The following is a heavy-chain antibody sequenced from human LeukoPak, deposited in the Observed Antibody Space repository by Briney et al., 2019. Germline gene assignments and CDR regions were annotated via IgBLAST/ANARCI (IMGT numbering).Heavy chain of an antibody. Sequence: SVKVSCKASGGTFSSYAISWVRQAPGQGLEWMGGIIPIFGTANYAQKFQGRVTITAGESTSTAYMELSSLRSEDTAVYYCARVETYYYGSGSPEAFDIWGQGTMVTVSS. V-gene: IGHV1-69*13. D-gene: IGHD3-10*01. CDR3: ARVETYYYGSGSPEAFDI. CDR2: IIPIFGTA. J-gene: IGHJ3*02. CDR1: GGTFSSYA.